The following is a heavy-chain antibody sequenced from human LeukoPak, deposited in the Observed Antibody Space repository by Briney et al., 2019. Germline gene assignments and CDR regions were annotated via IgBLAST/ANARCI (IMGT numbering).Heavy chain of an antibody. V-gene: IGHV4-31*03. CDR2: IYYSGST. J-gene: IGHJ3*02. CDR1: GGSISSGGYY. CDR3: ASHGDYEYDNKGRALDI. Sequence: KPSQTLSLTCTVSGGSISSGGYYWSWIRQHPGKGLEWIGYIYYSGSTYYNPSLKSRVTISVDTSKNQFSLKLSSVTAADTAVYYCASHGDYEYDNKGRALDIWGQGTMVTVSS. D-gene: IGHD4-17*01.